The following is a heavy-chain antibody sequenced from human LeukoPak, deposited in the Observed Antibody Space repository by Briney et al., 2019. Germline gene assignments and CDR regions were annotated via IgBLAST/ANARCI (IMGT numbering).Heavy chain of an antibody. CDR1: GGSFSGYY. CDR3: ARGDSTYFDY. J-gene: IGHJ4*02. CDR2: INHSGST. V-gene: IGHV4-34*01. D-gene: IGHD2/OR15-2a*01. Sequence: PSETLSLTCAVYGGSFSGYYWSWIRQPPGKGLEWIGEINHSGSTNYNPSLKSRVTISVDTSKNQFSLKLSSVTAEDTAVYYCARGDSTYFDYWGQGTLVTVSS.